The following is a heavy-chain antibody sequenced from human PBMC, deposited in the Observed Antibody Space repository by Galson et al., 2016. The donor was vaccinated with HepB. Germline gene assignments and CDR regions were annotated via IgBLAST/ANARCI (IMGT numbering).Heavy chain of an antibody. D-gene: IGHD2-15*01. V-gene: IGHV3-7*01. CDR2: IKPDGTTK. CDR3: TRGACNYGGCHSTIDS. J-gene: IGHJ4*02. CDR1: GFSFGNSW. Sequence: SLRLSCAASGFSFGNSWMTWVRQAPEKGLEWVANIKPDGTTKNYVGSVRGRFTIARDNAENSLYLQMSGLRAEDTAVYYCTRGACNYGGCHSTIDSWGQGTLVTVSS.